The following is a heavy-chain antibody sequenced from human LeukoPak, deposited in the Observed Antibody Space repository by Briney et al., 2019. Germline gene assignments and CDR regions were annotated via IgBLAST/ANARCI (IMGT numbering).Heavy chain of an antibody. D-gene: IGHD3-22*01. CDR1: GFTFSNYW. Sequence: PGGSLRLSCAASGFTFSNYWMHWVRQAQGKGLVWVSRINSDESSFSTTYADSGKGRFTSSRDNAKKTLYMQMNSLRAEDTAVYYCAKDSSADDSSGYSYYFDYWGQGTLVTVSS. CDR2: INSDESSFST. V-gene: IGHV3-74*01. CDR3: AKDSSADDSSGYSYYFDY. J-gene: IGHJ4*02.